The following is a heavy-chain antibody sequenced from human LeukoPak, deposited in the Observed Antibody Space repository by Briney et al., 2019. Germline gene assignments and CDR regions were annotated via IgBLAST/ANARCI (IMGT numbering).Heavy chain of an antibody. D-gene: IGHD2-2*02. CDR1: GGSISSYY. J-gene: IGHJ4*02. Sequence: PSETLSLTCTVSGGSISSYYWSWIRQPAGKGLEWIGRIYTSGSTYYNPSLKSRVTISVDTSKNQFSLKLSSVTAADTAVYYCASNPASVVVPAAIRRLREYNDYWGQGTLVTVSS. CDR2: IYTSGST. V-gene: IGHV4-4*07. CDR3: ASNPASVVVPAAIRRLREYNDY.